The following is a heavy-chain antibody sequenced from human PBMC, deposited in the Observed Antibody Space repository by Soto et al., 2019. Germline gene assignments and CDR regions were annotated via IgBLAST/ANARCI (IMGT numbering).Heavy chain of an antibody. CDR2: ISWGSGSI. J-gene: IGHJ4*02. Sequence: PGGSLRLSCAASGFTFDDYAMHWVRQAPGKGLEWVSGISWGSGSIDYADSVKGRFTISRDNAKNSLYLQMNSLRAEDTALYYCAKDAAYYFDYWGQGTQVTVSS. V-gene: IGHV3-9*01. D-gene: IGHD6-25*01. CDR3: AKDAAYYFDY. CDR1: GFTFDDYA.